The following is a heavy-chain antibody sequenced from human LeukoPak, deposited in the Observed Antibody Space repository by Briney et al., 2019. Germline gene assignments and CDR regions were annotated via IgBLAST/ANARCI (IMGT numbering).Heavy chain of an antibody. Sequence: SETLSLTCTISGSSITSVSHYWGWIRQPPGKGLEWIGDIYYTGSTYYSPSLRSRVTMSVHTSENQFSLRLNSVTALDTAVYYCARRWGNIVGVTYEYWGQGTLVSVSS. V-gene: IGHV4-39*01. CDR1: GSSITSVSHY. D-gene: IGHD3-16*01. CDR2: IYYTGST. J-gene: IGHJ4*02. CDR3: ARRWGNIVGVTYEY.